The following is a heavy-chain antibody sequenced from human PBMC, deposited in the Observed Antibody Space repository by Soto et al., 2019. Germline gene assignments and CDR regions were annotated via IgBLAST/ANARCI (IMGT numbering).Heavy chain of an antibody. J-gene: IGHJ4*02. CDR2: ISDSGGYT. CDR1: GFTFSSYA. CDR3: AKRGVSGSGSYFGGPFRD. Sequence: EVQLLESGGGVVQPGGSLRLSCAASGFTFSSYALSWVRQAPGQGLEWVSAISDSGGYTFYKDSVKGRFTISRDNSKKTLYLQMNSLRAEDTALYYCAKRGVSGSGSYFGGPFRDWGQGTLVTVSS. D-gene: IGHD3-10*01. V-gene: IGHV3-23*01.